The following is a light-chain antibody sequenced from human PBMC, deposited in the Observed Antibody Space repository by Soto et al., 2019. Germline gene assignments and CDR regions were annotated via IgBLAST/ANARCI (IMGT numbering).Light chain of an antibody. Sequence: DIQMTQSPSTLSAPVGDRVTITCRASQSVGRRLAWYQQKPGQAPKIVMYEASNLQTGVPSRFSGSGSGTEFTLTISSLQPYDLSTYYCQQYYRYSFTFGGGTKVDIK. CDR3: QQYYRYSFT. CDR2: EAS. V-gene: IGKV1-5*03. CDR1: QSVGRR. J-gene: IGKJ4*01.